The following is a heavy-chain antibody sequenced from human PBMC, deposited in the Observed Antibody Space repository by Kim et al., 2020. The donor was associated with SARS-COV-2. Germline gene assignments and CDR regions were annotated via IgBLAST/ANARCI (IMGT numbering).Heavy chain of an antibody. V-gene: IGHV4-39*07. J-gene: IGHJ4*02. CDR3: ARLGGSSWYRARHAGRFDY. D-gene: IGHD6-13*01. CDR1: GGSISSSSYY. Sequence: SETLSLTCTVSGGSISSSSYYWGWIRQPPGKGLEWIGSIYYSGSTYYNPSLKSRVTISVDTSKNQFSLKLSSVTAADTAVYYCARLGGSSWYRARHAGRFDYWGQGTLVTVSS. CDR2: IYYSGST.